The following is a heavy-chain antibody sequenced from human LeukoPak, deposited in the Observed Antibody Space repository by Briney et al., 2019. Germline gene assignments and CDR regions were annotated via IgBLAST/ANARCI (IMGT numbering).Heavy chain of an antibody. CDR2: MNQDGSQR. J-gene: IGHJ4*02. Sequence: PGGSLRLSCAASGFSFSNFWMGWVRQAPGKRLEWVANMNQDGSQRNYVDSVKGRFTISRDSANNSVYLQMNSLRAEDTAFYYCARDSPRGRFDSWGQGTLVTVSS. CDR1: GFSFSNFW. CDR3: ARDSPRGRFDS. V-gene: IGHV3-7*01.